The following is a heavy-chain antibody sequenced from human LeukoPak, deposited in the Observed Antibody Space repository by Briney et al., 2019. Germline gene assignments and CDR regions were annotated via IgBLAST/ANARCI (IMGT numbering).Heavy chain of an antibody. CDR1: GFTFSSYA. Sequence: GSLRLSCAASGFTFSSYAMHWARQAPGKGLEWVAVISYDGSNKYYADSVKGRFTISRDNSKNTLYLQMNSLRAEDTAVYYCASPTRYDSSGYYHDGLDVWGQGTTVTVSS. D-gene: IGHD3-22*01. CDR3: ASPTRYDSSGYYHDGLDV. V-gene: IGHV3-30-3*01. J-gene: IGHJ6*02. CDR2: ISYDGSNK.